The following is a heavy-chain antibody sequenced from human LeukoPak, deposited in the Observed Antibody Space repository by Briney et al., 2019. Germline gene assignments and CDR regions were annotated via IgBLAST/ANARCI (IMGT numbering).Heavy chain of an antibody. Sequence: SETLSLTCTVSGGSISSSSYYWGWIRQPPGKGLEWIGYIYYSGSTNYNPSLKSRVTISVDTSKNQFSLKLSSVTAADTAVYYCARKIAVAGSDAFDIWGQGTMVTVSS. V-gene: IGHV4-61*05. CDR1: GGSISSSSYY. D-gene: IGHD6-19*01. J-gene: IGHJ3*02. CDR2: IYYSGST. CDR3: ARKIAVAGSDAFDI.